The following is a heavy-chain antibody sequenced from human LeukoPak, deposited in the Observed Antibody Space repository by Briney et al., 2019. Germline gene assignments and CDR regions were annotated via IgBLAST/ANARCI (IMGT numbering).Heavy chain of an antibody. CDR2: IRYDGSNK. CDR3: XXXXXXLXXYFXL. CDR1: GFTFSSYG. V-gene: IGHV3-30*02. Sequence: PGGSLRLSCAASGFTFSSYGMHWVRQAPGKGLEWVAFIRYDGSNKYYADSVKGRFTISRDNSKNTLYLQMDSLRAEDTAVYYXXXXXXXLXXYFXLWGRGTLVXXSX. J-gene: IGHJ2*01.